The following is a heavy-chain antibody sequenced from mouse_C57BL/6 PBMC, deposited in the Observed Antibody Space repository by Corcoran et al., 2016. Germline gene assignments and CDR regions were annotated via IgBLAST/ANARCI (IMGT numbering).Heavy chain of an antibody. CDR3: ASRCYGSSPWYFDV. V-gene: IGHV1-19*01. D-gene: IGHD1-1*01. CDR2: INPYNGGT. CDR1: GYTFTDYY. Sequence: EVKLQQSGPVLVKPGASVKMSCKASGYTFTDYYMNWVKQSHGKSLEWIGVINPYNGGTSYNQKFKGKATLTVDKSSSTAYMELNSLTSEDSAVYYCASRCYGSSPWYFDVWGTGTTVTVSS. J-gene: IGHJ1*03.